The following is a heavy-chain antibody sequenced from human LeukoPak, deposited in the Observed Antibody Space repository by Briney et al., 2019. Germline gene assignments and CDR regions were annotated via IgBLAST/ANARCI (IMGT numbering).Heavy chain of an antibody. V-gene: IGHV4-39*07. J-gene: IGHJ6*03. CDR2: IYYSGST. Sequence: PSETLSLTCTVSGGSISSSSYYWGWIRQPPGKGLEWIGSIYYSGSTYYNPSLKSRVTISVDTSKNQFSLKLSSVTAADTAVYYCARDRGSSVWREQDYYYMDVWGKGTTVTVSS. D-gene: IGHD1-26*01. CDR3: ARDRGSSVWREQDYYYMDV. CDR1: GGSISSSSYY.